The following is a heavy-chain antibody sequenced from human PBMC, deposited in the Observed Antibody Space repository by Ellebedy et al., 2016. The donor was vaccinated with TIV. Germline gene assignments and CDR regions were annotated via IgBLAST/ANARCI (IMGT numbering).Heavy chain of an antibody. J-gene: IGHJ4*02. D-gene: IGHD3-16*02. V-gene: IGHV3-72*01. CDR3: VGGTGFISDH. Sequence: PGGSLRLSCAASGFTFSDHYMDWVRQAPGKGLEWVGRSTSKGQSYTTQYAASVKGRFSISRDDAKNAVFLQMNSLKSEDTAVYYCVGGTGFISDHWGQGTLVTVSP. CDR2: STSKGQSYTT. CDR1: GFTFSDHY.